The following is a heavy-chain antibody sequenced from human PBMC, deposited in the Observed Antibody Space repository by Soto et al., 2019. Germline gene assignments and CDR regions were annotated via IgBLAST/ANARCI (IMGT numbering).Heavy chain of an antibody. J-gene: IGHJ4*02. CDR2: INSDGSST. CDR3: ARVRLAVAGIPADY. V-gene: IGHV3-74*01. Sequence: GGSLRLSCAASGFTFSSYWMHWVRQAPGKGLVWVSRINSDGSSTSYADSVKGRFTISRDNAKNTLYLQMNSLRAEDTAVYYCARVRLAVAGIPADYWGQGTLVTVSS. D-gene: IGHD6-19*01. CDR1: GFTFSSYW.